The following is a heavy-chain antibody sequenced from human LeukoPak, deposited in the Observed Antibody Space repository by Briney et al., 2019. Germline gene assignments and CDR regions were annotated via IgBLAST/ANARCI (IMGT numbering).Heavy chain of an antibody. CDR3: ARDTIFCDGDYCHRGDAFYL. CDR1: GFTFINYW. J-gene: IGHJ3*01. Sequence: GGSLRLSCTASGFTFINYWMSWVRQAPGKGLEWVANIKQNGREKYYLDSEKGRFTISIDNAKNSLDLQISSLRIEDTAVYFCARDTIFCDGDYCHRGDAFYLWGQGTLVTVSS. V-gene: IGHV3-7*01. CDR2: IKQNGREK. D-gene: IGHD2-21*01.